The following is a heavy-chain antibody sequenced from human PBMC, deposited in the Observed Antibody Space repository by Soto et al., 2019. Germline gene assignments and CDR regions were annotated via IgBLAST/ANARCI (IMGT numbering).Heavy chain of an antibody. D-gene: IGHD3-3*01. Sequence: GSLKIYCAASGFTFSSYSMNWVRQAPGKGLDWVSSISSSSSYIYYADSVKGRFTISRDNAKNSLYLQMNSLRAEDTAVYYCARDPYYDFWSGYYPYYFDYWGQGTLVTVSS. CDR1: GFTFSSYS. V-gene: IGHV3-21*01. J-gene: IGHJ4*02. CDR3: ARDPYYDFWSGYYPYYFDY. CDR2: ISSSSSYI.